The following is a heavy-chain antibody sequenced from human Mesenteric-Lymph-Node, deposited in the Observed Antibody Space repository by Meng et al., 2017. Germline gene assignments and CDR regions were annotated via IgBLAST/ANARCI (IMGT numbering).Heavy chain of an antibody. J-gene: IGHJ4*01. CDR1: GGPISNGGHS. CDR3: ARVDSSGYFLDY. Sequence: QVQLQESGPGLVKPSQTLSLTCTVSGGPISNGGHSWSWIRQHPGKGLEWIAYIYYSGSTYYKPSLKSRVILSVDTSKNQFSLKLSSVTAADTAVYYCARVDSSGYFLDYWGQGTLVTVSS. D-gene: IGHD3-22*01. V-gene: IGHV4-31*03. CDR2: IYYSGST.